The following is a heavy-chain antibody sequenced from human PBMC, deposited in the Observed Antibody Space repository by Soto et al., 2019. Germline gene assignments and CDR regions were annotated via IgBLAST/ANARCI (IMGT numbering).Heavy chain of an antibody. J-gene: IGHJ2*01. CDR1: GFTFNTYA. Sequence: QVQLMESGGGVVQPGRSLRLSCAAYGFTFNTYAMHWVRQAQGKGLEWVAVITPDGTEQYYADSVKGRFTISRDNSKNTMYLQRNSLGLEEMSIYHCAKRGILGAQGMAYFDLWDRGTLVTVSS. D-gene: IGHD1-26*01. CDR3: AKRGILGAQGMAYFDL. CDR2: ITPDGTEQ. V-gene: IGHV3-30*18.